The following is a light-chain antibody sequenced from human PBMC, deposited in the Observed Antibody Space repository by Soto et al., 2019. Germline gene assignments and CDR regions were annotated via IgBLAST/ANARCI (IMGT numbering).Light chain of an antibody. V-gene: IGKV3-20*01. CDR1: QSVPTDY. CDR2: GAS. J-gene: IGKJ4*01. CDR3: QQYGGSPLT. Sequence: PGDTATLSCGASQSVPTDYLAWYQQKPGQAPSLLIYGASRRATGIPDRFSGSGSGTDFTLSIRLEPEDFAVYFCQQYGGSPLTFGGGTKVEI.